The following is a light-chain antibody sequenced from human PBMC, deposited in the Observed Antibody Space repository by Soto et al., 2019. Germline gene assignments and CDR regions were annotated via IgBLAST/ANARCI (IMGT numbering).Light chain of an antibody. CDR3: QQYHKWPPIT. Sequence: VIWMTESPSLLSASTGDRVTISCGMSQGISSYLAWYQQKPGKAPKLLIYAASSLQSGVPSRFSGSGSGTDFTLTISSLQPEDSAVYYCQQYHKWPPITFGQGTRLEIK. CDR1: QGISSY. V-gene: IGKV1D-8*03. CDR2: AAS. J-gene: IGKJ5*01.